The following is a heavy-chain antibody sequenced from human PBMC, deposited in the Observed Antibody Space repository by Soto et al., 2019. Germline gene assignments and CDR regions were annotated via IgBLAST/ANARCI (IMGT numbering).Heavy chain of an antibody. V-gene: IGHV2-5*02. CDR1: GFSLSTSGVG. D-gene: IGHD3-10*01. CDR2: IYWDDDK. Sequence: QITLKESGPTLVKPTQTLTLTCTFSGFSLSTSGVGVGWIRQPPGKALEWLALIYWDDDKDYSPSLKSRLTITKDTSKNQVVLTMTNVDPAATATYYCAHRTMVRVFDYWGLGTLVTVSS. J-gene: IGHJ4*02. CDR3: AHRTMVRVFDY.